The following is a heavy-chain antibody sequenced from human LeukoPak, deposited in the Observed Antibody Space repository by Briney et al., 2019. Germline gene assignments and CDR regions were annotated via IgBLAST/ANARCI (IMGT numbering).Heavy chain of an antibody. CDR2: IYYTGTT. V-gene: IGHV4-61*01. CDR1: AGSVSNGNYY. J-gene: IGHJ4*02. Sequence: KASETLSLTCTVSAGSVSNGNYYWSWLRQPPGKALEWIGYIYYTGTTYYIPSLEGRVTISVDTSKNQFSVKLNSVTAADTAVYYCARSQNSYGSGDYWSPGTLVTVSS. D-gene: IGHD3-10*01. CDR3: ARSQNSYGSGDY.